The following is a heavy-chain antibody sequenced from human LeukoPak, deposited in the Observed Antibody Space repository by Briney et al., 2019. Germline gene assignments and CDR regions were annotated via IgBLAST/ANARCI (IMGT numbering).Heavy chain of an antibody. J-gene: IGHJ4*02. D-gene: IGHD6-13*01. CDR1: GYTFINYD. V-gene: IGHV1-18*01. CDR3: TRGPITATGRRYFDY. Sequence: ALVKVSCKAAGYTFINYDISWVRQAPGQGLEWLGWISVYDGRTNYAQKFQGRVTMTTDTPTSTAYMELRSLRSDDTAVYYCTRGPITATGRRYFDYWGQGTLVTVSS. CDR2: ISVYDGRT.